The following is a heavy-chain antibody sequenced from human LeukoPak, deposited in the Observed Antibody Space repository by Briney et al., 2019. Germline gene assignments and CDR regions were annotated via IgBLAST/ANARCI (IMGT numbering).Heavy chain of an antibody. CDR2: IIPIFGTA. CDR3: ARGHSLPHYYCYYMDV. CDR1: GGTFSSYA. J-gene: IGHJ6*03. D-gene: IGHD1-14*01. Sequence: SVKVSCKASGGTFSSYAISWVRQAPGQGLEWMGGIIPIFGTANYAQKFQGRVTITTDESTSTAYMELSSLRSEDTAVYYCARGHSLPHYYCYYMDVWGKGTTVTVSS. V-gene: IGHV1-69*05.